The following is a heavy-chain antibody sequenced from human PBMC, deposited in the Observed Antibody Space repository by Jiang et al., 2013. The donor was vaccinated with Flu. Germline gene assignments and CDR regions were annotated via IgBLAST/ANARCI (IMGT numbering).Heavy chain of an antibody. J-gene: IGHJ6*02. Sequence: LLKPSETLSLTCAVHGGSLSGYYWSWIRQPPGKGLEWIGEINHSGSTEYNPSLKSRVTISVDTSRTQFSLKLSSVTAADTAVYYCARIDDSSGYGRFYYYYGMDVWGQGTTVTVSS. CDR3: ARIDDSSGYGRFYYYYGMDV. D-gene: IGHD3-22*01. CDR2: INHSGST. V-gene: IGHV4-34*01. CDR1: GGSLSGYY.